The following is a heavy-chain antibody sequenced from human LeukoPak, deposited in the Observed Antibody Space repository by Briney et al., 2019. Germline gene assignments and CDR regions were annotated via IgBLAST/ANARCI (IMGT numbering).Heavy chain of an antibody. CDR1: GFTFNTYN. CDR2: ISSSSSYI. Sequence: GGSPRLSCAGSGFTFNTYNMNWVRQAPGKGLEWVSSISSSSSYIYYVDSVKGRFTISRDNAKNSLYLQMNSLRAEDTAVYYCARLYDGSAYHADHFDYWGQGTLVIVSS. CDR3: ARLYDGSAYHADHFDY. V-gene: IGHV3-21*01. D-gene: IGHD3-22*01. J-gene: IGHJ4*02.